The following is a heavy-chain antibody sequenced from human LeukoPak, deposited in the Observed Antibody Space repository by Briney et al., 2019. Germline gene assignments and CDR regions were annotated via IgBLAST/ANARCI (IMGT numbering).Heavy chain of an antibody. CDR1: GFTFSSYS. Sequence: AGGSLRLSCAASGFTFSSYSMNWVRQAPGRGLEWVSSISGSSNYIYYADSVKGRFTISRDNAKNSLYLQMNSLRAEDTAVYYCARDGYCSSTSCNYYYYYYMDVWGKGTTVTVSS. CDR2: ISGSSNYI. J-gene: IGHJ6*03. V-gene: IGHV3-21*04. CDR3: ARDGYCSSTSCNYYYYYYMDV. D-gene: IGHD2-2*03.